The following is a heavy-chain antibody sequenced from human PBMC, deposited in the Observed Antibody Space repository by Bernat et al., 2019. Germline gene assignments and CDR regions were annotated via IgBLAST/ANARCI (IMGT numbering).Heavy chain of an antibody. CDR2: IWYDGSNK. CDR1: GFTFSSYD. J-gene: IGHJ4*02. V-gene: IGHV3-33*01. CDR3: ARDRGQLVLYYFDY. D-gene: IGHD6-6*01. Sequence: QVQLVESGGGMVQPGRSLRLSCAASGFTFSSYDMHWVRQAPGKGLEWVAVIWYDGSNKYYADSVKGRFTISRDNSKNTLYLQMNSLRAEDTAVYYCARDRGQLVLYYFDYWGQGTLVTVSS.